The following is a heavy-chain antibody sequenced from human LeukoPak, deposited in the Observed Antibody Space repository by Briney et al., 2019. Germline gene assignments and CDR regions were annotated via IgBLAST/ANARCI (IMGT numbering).Heavy chain of an antibody. J-gene: IGHJ4*02. D-gene: IGHD4-17*01. Sequence: PGGSLRLSCAASGFTFSRYAMSWVRQAPGKGLEWVSAISGSGGSTYYADSVKGRFTISRDNSKNTLYLQMNSLRAEGTAVYYCAKGNYGDYENHGYFDCWGQGTLVTVSS. V-gene: IGHV3-23*01. CDR1: GFTFSRYA. CDR2: ISGSGGST. CDR3: AKGNYGDYENHGYFDC.